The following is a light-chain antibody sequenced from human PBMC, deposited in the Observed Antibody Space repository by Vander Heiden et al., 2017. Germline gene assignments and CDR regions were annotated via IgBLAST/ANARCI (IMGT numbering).Light chain of an antibody. CDR3: LQHNDYPWT. J-gene: IGKJ1*01. CDR2: AAS. Sequence: DIQMTQSPSSLSASVGDRVTITCRASQGIRIDLGWYQQKPGKAPKRLIYAASTLQSGVPSRFSGSGSGTEFTLTISRLQPEDFATYYCLQHNDYPWTFGQGTKVEIK. V-gene: IGKV1-17*01. CDR1: QGIRID.